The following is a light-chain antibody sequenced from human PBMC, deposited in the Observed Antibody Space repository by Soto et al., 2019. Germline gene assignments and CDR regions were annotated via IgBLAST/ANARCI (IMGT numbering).Light chain of an antibody. V-gene: IGKV1-12*01. CDR1: HGVSSW. CDR3: QQGKTFPFT. J-gene: IGKJ3*01. CDR2: TVS. Sequence: IQMTQSPRSVSASVGDTVTLSCQTSHGVSSWLAWYQQKPGKAPTLLIYTVSNLQSGVPSRFSGSGSGTDFSLTITNLQPEDFATYFCQQGKTFPFTFGPGTKVEVK.